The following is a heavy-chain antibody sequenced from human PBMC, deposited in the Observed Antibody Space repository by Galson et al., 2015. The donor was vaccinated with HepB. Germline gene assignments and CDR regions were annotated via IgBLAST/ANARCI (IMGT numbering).Heavy chain of an antibody. D-gene: IGHD6-19*01. CDR2: ISSSSSTI. J-gene: IGHJ4*02. Sequence: SLRLSCAASGFTFSSYSMNWVRQAPGKGLEWVSYISSSSSTIYYADSVKGRFTISRDNAKNSLYLQMNSLRAEDTAVYYCARDLPGYSSGWYAFDYWGQGTLVTVSS. CDR1: GFTFSSYS. CDR3: ARDLPGYSSGWYAFDY. V-gene: IGHV3-48*04.